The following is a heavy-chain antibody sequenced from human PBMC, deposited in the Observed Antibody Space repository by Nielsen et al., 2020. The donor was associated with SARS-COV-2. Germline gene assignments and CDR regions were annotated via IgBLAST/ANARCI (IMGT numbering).Heavy chain of an antibody. D-gene: IGHD6-13*01. Sequence: GESLKISCAASGFIFSDSTMHWVRQASGKGLEWVGRIRSKANSYATGYAASVKGRFTISRDNAKNSMYLQMNSLRVEDTAVYYCARVGGSSWYFDNWGQGTLVTVSS. V-gene: IGHV3-73*01. CDR2: IRSKANSYAT. CDR1: GFIFSDST. J-gene: IGHJ4*02. CDR3: ARVGGSSWYFDN.